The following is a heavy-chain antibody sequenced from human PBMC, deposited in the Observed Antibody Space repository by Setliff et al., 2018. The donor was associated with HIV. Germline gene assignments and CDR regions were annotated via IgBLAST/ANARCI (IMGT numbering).Heavy chain of an antibody. Sequence: PSETLSLTCTVSGDSISDYYWTWIRQPPGKGLEWIGSIYHSGSTYYNPSLKSRVTISLDTSKNQFSLKLSSVTAADTAVYYCARDIQAAGTGWFDPWGQGTLVTVSS. CDR1: GDSISDYY. J-gene: IGHJ5*02. V-gene: IGHV4-38-2*02. CDR2: IYHSGST. D-gene: IGHD6-13*01. CDR3: ARDIQAAGTGWFDP.